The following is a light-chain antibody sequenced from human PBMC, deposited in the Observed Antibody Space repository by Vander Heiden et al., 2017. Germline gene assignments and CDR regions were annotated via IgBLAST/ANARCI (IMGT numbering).Light chain of an antibody. CDR3: QVSASSSDHVV. Sequence: YVRTPPPPVPVPRGQTARITCGGNNIGSKSVHWYQQKPGQAPVLGGYDDSDRPSGIPERFSGGNSGKTANLTISRVEAGDEADDYCQVSASSSDHVVFGTGTKLTVL. CDR1: NIGSKS. CDR2: DDS. J-gene: IGLJ1*01. V-gene: IGLV3-21*02.